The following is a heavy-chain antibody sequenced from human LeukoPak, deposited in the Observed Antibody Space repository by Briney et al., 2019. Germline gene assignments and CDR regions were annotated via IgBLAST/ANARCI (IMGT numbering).Heavy chain of an antibody. CDR3: ATDSYTYGDYLTSSKYAFDI. Sequence: SETLSLTCTVSGGSFSSYYWSWIRQPPGKGLEWIGSIYYSGSTDYNPSLKSRVTISVDTSKNQFSLKLSSVTAADTAVYYCATDSYTYGDYLTSSKYAFDIWGQGTMVTVSS. D-gene: IGHD4-17*01. J-gene: IGHJ3*02. CDR2: IYYSGST. CDR1: GGSFSSYY. V-gene: IGHV4-59*12.